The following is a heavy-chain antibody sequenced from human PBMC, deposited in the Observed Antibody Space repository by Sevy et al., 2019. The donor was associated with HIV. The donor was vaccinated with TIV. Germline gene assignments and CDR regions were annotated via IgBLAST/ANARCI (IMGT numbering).Heavy chain of an antibody. D-gene: IGHD5-18*01. V-gene: IGHV3-66*01. Sequence: GGSLRLSCAASGFTVNSNYMTWVRQAPGKGLEGVSVIHSDDTTYHADSVEDRFTISRDNFKNTLYLNMSSVRAEDTAVYYCARGKSGYGYALNYWGQGTLVTVSS. J-gene: IGHJ4*02. CDR1: GFTVNSNY. CDR3: ARGKSGYGYALNY. CDR2: IHSDDTT.